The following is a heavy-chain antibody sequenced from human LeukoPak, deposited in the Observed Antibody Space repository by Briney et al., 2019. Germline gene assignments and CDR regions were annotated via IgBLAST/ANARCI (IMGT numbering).Heavy chain of an antibody. CDR3: AGAPYYFDY. J-gene: IGHJ4*02. Sequence: PGGSLRLSCAASRFPFSSYWMSWVRQAPEKGLEWVANIKQDGSDKYYVDSVKGRFTISRDNAKNSLYLQMNSLRAEDTAVYYCAGAPYYFDYWGQGTLVTVSS. CDR1: RFPFSSYW. V-gene: IGHV3-7*04. CDR2: IKQDGSDK.